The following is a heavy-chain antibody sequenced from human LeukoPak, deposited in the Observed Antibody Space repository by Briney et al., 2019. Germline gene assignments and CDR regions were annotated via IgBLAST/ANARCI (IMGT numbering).Heavy chain of an antibody. V-gene: IGHV1-24*01. CDR3: ATASGIYSSSSLDY. J-gene: IGHJ4*02. Sequence: GASVKVSCKVSGYTLTELSMHWVRQAPGKGLEWMGGFDPEDGETIYAQKSQGRVTMTEDTSTDTAYMELSSLRSEDTAVYYCATASGIYSSSSLDYWGQGTLVTASS. CDR1: GYTLTELS. CDR2: FDPEDGET. D-gene: IGHD6-6*01.